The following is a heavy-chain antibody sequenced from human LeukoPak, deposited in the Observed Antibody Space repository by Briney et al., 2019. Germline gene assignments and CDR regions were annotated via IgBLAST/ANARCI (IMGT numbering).Heavy chain of an antibody. Sequence: GGSLRLSCAASGFAVSNNYMSWVRQTPGKGLEWVSVIYVGGSAYYADSVKGRFTISGDSSKNTLYLQMNSLRAEDTAVYYCARLKIDGTHFDYWGQGTLVTVSS. D-gene: IGHD3-9*01. CDR3: ARLKIDGTHFDY. CDR1: GFAVSNNY. CDR2: IYVGGSA. J-gene: IGHJ4*02. V-gene: IGHV3-53*01.